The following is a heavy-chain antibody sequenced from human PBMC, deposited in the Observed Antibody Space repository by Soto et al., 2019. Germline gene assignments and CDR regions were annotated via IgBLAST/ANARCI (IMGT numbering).Heavy chain of an antibody. J-gene: IGHJ4*02. V-gene: IGHV1-18*01. Sequence: QVQLVQSEGELRQPGASVTGYCRASGYTFTSYGIIWVRQAPGQGLEWMGDIGPNSGATTYAPKIQGRLTLTTDTSTSTAYMELRSLSSDDTAIYYCVREMWTRSGPQNFFDYWGLGALVTVSS. CDR3: VREMWTRSGPQNFFDY. D-gene: IGHD6-25*01. CDR1: GYTFTSYG. CDR2: IGPNSGAT.